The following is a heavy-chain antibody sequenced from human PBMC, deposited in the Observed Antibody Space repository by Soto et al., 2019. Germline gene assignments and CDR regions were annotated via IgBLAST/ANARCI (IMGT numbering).Heavy chain of an antibody. Sequence: PSETLSLTCTVSGGSISSSSYYWGWIRQPPGKGLEWIGSIYYSGSTYYNPSLKSRVTISVDTSKNQFSLKLSSVTAADTAVYYCARIRIEEEVITSFDYWGQGTLVTVSS. CDR1: GGSISSSSYY. D-gene: IGHD3-22*01. V-gene: IGHV4-39*01. CDR2: IYYSGST. CDR3: ARIRIEEEVITSFDY. J-gene: IGHJ4*02.